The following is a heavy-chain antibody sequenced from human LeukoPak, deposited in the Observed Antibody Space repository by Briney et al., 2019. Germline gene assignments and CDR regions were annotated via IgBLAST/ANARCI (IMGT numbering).Heavy chain of an antibody. D-gene: IGHD1-26*01. CDR2: ISGSGGST. V-gene: IGHV3-23*01. J-gene: IGHJ6*03. CDR1: GFIFSAYT. Sequence: PGGSLRLSCEASGFIFSAYTMNWVRQAPGKGLEWVSAISGSGGSTYYADSVKGRFTISRDNSKNTLYLQMNSLRAEDTAVYYCAKGIVGAFYYYYYYMDVWGKGTTVTVSS. CDR3: AKGIVGAFYYYYYYMDV.